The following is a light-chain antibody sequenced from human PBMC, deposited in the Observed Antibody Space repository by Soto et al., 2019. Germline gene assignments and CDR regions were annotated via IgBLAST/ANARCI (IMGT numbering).Light chain of an antibody. CDR3: CSSGGSPTSV. CDR2: EAN. J-gene: IGLJ1*01. V-gene: IGLV2-23*01. Sequence: QSVLTQPASVSGSPGQSITISCTGTSSNVGSYKLVSWYQQHPGKAPKLMIFEANKRPSGVSNRFSGSKSGNTASLTISGLKVEDEADYYCCSSGGSPTSVFGSGP. CDR1: SSNVGSYKL.